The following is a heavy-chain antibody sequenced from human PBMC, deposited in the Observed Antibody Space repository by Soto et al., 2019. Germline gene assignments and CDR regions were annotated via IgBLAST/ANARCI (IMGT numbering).Heavy chain of an antibody. CDR1: GGSISSYY. CDR2: VYYSGST. CDR3: GRVTGEDSGGSPTRSGMDV. J-gene: IGHJ6*02. V-gene: IGHV4-59*01. Sequence: SETLSLTCTVSGGSISSYYWSWIRQPPGEGLEWIGYVYYSGSTNYNPSLKSRVTISIDTSKNQFSLKLSSVTAADTAVYYCGRVTGEDSGGSPTRSGMDVWGQGTTVTVSS. D-gene: IGHD2-15*01.